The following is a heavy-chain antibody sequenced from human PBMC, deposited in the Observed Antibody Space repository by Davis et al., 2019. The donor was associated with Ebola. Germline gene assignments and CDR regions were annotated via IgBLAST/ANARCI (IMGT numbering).Heavy chain of an antibody. CDR2: ISRDSNYI. CDR3: ARAGGITIFSGGDY. Sequence: GESLKISCAASGFTFSTYSMNWVRQAPGKGLEWVSSISRDSNYIYYADSVKGRFTISRDNAKNSLYLQMNSLRAEDTAFYYCARAGGITIFSGGDYWGQGTLVTVSS. J-gene: IGHJ4*02. CDR1: GFTFSTYS. V-gene: IGHV3-21*04. D-gene: IGHD3-3*01.